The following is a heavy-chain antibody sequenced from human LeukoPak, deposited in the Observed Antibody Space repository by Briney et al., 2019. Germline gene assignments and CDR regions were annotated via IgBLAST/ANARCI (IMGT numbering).Heavy chain of an antibody. CDR3: AREDAGGTYSFDY. CDR2: IYTSGIT. D-gene: IGHD1-26*01. J-gene: IGHJ4*02. CDR1: GFAVSSNF. Sequence: GGSLRLSCAVSGFAVSSNFMSWVRQAPGKGPEWVSVIYTSGITYYADSVRGRFTISRDNSKNTLYLQMDSLTAEGTAVYYCAREDAGGTYSFDYWGQGILVTVSS. V-gene: IGHV3-66*01.